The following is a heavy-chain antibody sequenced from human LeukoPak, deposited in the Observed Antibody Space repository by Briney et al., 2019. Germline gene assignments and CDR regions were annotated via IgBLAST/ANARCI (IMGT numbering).Heavy chain of an antibody. D-gene: IGHD6-19*01. CDR1: GFTFSNYW. V-gene: IGHV3-7*01. CDR2: IKKDGSEK. J-gene: IGHJ5*02. Sequence: GGSLRLSCAVSGFTFSNYWMSWVRQAPGKGLEWVANIKKDGSEKKYVDSVKGRFTISRDNAKNSLYLQMNSLRAEDTAVYYCAREGGSGWYSGWLDPWGQGTLVTVSS. CDR3: AREGGSGWYSGWLDP.